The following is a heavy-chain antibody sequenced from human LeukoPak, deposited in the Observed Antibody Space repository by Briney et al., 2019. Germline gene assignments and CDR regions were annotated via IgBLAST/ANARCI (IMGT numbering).Heavy chain of an antibody. CDR2: IIPILGIA. CDR1: GGTFSSYA. Sequence: GASVKVSCKASGGTFSSYAISWVRQAPGQGLEWMGRIIPILGIANYAQKFQGRATITADKSTSTAYMELSSLRSEDTAVYYCARGARNYDILTGYYYYYYMDVWGKGTTVTVSS. J-gene: IGHJ6*03. CDR3: ARGARNYDILTGYYYYYYMDV. V-gene: IGHV1-69*04. D-gene: IGHD3-9*01.